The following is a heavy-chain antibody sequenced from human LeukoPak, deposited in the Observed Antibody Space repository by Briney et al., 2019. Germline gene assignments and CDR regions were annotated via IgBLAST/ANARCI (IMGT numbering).Heavy chain of an antibody. D-gene: IGHD3-3*01. CDR3: ARRDPNYDLAWFDP. J-gene: IGHJ5*02. CDR2: IYYSGIT. Sequence: SETLSLTCTVSGGSISNYYWSWIRQPPGKGLEWVGYIYYSGITNYSPSLKSRVTISVDMSKNQFSLKLSSVTAADTAVYYCARRDPNYDLAWFDPWAREPWSPSPQ. CDR1: GGSISNYY. V-gene: IGHV4-59*08.